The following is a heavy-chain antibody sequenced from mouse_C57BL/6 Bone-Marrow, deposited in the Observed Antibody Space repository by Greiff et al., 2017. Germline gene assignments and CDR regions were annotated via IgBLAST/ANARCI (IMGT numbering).Heavy chain of an antibody. CDR3: AREGIYYDYDGTWFAY. V-gene: IGHV1-85*01. CDR1: GYTFTSYD. Sequence: QVQLKQSGPELVKPGASVKLSCKASGYTFTSYDINWVKQRPGQGLEWIGWSYPRDGSTKYNEKFKGKATLTVDTSSSTAYMERQRLTSEDSAVYFCAREGIYYDYDGTWFAYWGQGTLVTVSA. CDR2: SYPRDGST. D-gene: IGHD2-4*01. J-gene: IGHJ3*01.